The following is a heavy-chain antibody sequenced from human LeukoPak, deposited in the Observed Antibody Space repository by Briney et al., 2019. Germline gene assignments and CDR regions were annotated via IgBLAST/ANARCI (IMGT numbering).Heavy chain of an antibody. Sequence: SVKVSCKASGGTFSSYAISWVRQAPGQGLEWMGRIIPILGIANYAQKFQGRVTITADKSTSTAYMELSSLRSEDTAVYYCAKGMGDPNYYYYYGMDVWGQGTTVTVSS. CDR1: GGTFSSYA. D-gene: IGHD2-21*01. J-gene: IGHJ6*02. CDR2: IIPILGIA. CDR3: AKGMGDPNYYYYYGMDV. V-gene: IGHV1-69*04.